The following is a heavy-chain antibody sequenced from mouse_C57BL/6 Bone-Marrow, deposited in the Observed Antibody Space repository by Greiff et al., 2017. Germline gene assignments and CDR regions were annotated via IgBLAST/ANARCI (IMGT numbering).Heavy chain of an antibody. D-gene: IGHD2-12*01. V-gene: IGHV1-19*01. CDR1: GYTFTDYY. CDR3: ARSYYSGHVAY. Sequence: VQLQQSGPVLVKPGASVKLSCKASGYTFTDYYMNWVKQSHGKSLEWIGVINPYNGGTSYNQKFKGKATLTVDKSSSTAYMELNSLTSEDSAVYYCARSYYSGHVAYWGQGTLVTVSA. J-gene: IGHJ3*01. CDR2: INPYNGGT.